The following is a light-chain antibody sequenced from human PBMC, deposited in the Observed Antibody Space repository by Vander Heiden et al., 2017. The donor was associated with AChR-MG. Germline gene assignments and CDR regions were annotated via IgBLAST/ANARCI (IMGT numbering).Light chain of an antibody. J-gene: IGKJ2*01. V-gene: IGKV1-27*01. CDR1: EDVGNF. CDR3: QKDDNAPFT. CDR2: SAV. Sequence: DIQMTQSPSSVSASVGDRVTINCRASEDVGNFVAWYQQKPGESPKLLIYSAVDVYFGVPSRFSDSRSGTLFTLAITGLQPDDVGLYYCQKDDNAPFTFGQGTRLDI.